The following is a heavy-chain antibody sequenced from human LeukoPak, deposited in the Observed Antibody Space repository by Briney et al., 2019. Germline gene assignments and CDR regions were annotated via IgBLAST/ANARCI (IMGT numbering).Heavy chain of an antibody. CDR2: IRYDGSNE. D-gene: IGHD2-15*01. Sequence: GGSLRLSCAASGFTFGSYGIHRVRQAPGKGLEWVAFIRYDGSNEYYADSVKGRFTISRDNSKNTLYLQMNSLRAEDTAVYYCARDFQGYCSVGSCSDAFDIWGQGTMVTVSS. V-gene: IGHV3-30*02. CDR1: GFTFGSYG. J-gene: IGHJ3*02. CDR3: ARDFQGYCSVGSCSDAFDI.